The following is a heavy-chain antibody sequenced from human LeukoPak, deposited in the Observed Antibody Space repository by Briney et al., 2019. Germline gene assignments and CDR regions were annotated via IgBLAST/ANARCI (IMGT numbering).Heavy chain of an antibody. CDR1: GVSFSGYY. CDR3: ARFGSRRVPAAIRPRYFDL. J-gene: IGHJ2*01. V-gene: IGHV4-34*01. Sequence: SETLSLTCAAYGVSFSGYYWSWIRQPPGKGLEWIGEINHSGSTNYNPSLKSRVTISVDTSKNQFSLKLSSVTAADTAVYYCARFGSRRVPAAIRPRYFDLWGRGTLVTVSS. D-gene: IGHD2-2*01. CDR2: INHSGST.